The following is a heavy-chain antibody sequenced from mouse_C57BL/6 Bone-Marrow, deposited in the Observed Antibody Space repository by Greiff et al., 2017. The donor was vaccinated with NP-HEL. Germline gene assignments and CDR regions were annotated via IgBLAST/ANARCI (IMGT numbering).Heavy chain of an antibody. V-gene: IGHV6-6*01. CDR2: IRNKANNHAT. CDR1: GFTFSDAW. CDR3: TRPACYWYFDV. J-gene: IGHJ1*03. Sequence: EVMLVESGGGLVQPRGSMKLSCAASGFTFSDAWMDWVRQSPEKGLEWVAEIRNKANNHATYYAESVKGRFTISRDDSKSSVYLQMNSLRAEDTGIYYCTRPACYWYFDVWGTGTTVTVSS.